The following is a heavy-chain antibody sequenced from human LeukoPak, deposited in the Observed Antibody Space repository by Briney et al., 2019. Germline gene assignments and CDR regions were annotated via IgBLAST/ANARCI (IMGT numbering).Heavy chain of an antibody. CDR3: AKPPGDNDILTGYYC. J-gene: IGHJ4*02. D-gene: IGHD3-9*01. CDR1: GFTISSNY. CDR2: ISGSGGST. V-gene: IGHV3-23*01. Sequence: PGGSLRLSCAASGFTISSNYMSWVRQAPGKGLEWVSAISGSGGSTYYADSVKGRFTISRDNSKNTLYLQMNSLRAEDTAVYYCAKPPGDNDILTGYYCWGQGTLVTVSS.